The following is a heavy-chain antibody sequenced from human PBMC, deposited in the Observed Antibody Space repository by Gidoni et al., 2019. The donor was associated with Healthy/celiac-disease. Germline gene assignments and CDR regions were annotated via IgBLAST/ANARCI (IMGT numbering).Heavy chain of an antibody. Sequence: EVQLVESGGGLVKPGGSLRLSCAASGFTFSSYSMNWVRQAPGKGLEWVSSISSSSSYIYYADSVKGRFTISRDNAKNSLYLQMNSLRAEDTAVYYCARDRGSGKLEGYDYWGQGTLVTVSS. CDR1: GFTFSSYS. V-gene: IGHV3-21*01. CDR2: ISSSSSYI. J-gene: IGHJ4*02. CDR3: ARDRGSGKLEGYDY. D-gene: IGHD3-10*01.